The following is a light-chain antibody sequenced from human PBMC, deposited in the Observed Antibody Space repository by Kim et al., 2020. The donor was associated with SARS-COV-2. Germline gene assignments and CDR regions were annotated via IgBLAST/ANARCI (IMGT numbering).Light chain of an antibody. V-gene: IGLV2-14*03. CDR3: SSYTSSSTLV. Sequence: GQSITLSCTGTSSDVGGYNSVSWYQQHPGKVPKLMLYDVSNRPSGVSNRFSGSKSGNTASLTISGLQAEDEADYYCSSYTSSSTLVFGTGTKVTVL. CDR1: SSDVGGYNS. CDR2: DVS. J-gene: IGLJ1*01.